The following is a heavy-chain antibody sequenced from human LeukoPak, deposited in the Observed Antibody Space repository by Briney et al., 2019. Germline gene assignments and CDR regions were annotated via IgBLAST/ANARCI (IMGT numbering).Heavy chain of an antibody. J-gene: IGHJ4*02. CDR2: ISGSGGST. D-gene: IGHD5-18*01. Sequence: GGSLRLSCVASGFPFGNYAMSWVRQAPGKGLEWVSAISGSGGSTYYADSVKGRFTISRDNSKNTLYLQMNSLRAEDTAVYYCAKDTGYSYGYSDYWGQGTLVTVSS. CDR1: GFPFGNYA. CDR3: AKDTGYSYGYSDY. V-gene: IGHV3-23*01.